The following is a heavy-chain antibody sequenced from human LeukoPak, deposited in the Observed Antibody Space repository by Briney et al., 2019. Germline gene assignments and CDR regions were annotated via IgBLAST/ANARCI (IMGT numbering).Heavy chain of an antibody. V-gene: IGHV5-51*01. CDR2: IYPGDSDT. CDR3: ARYDGYSYALDY. CDR1: GYSFTTYW. D-gene: IGHD5-24*01. J-gene: IGHJ4*01. Sequence: GESLKISCKGSGYSFTTYWIGWVRQMPGKGLEWMGIIYPGDSDTRYSPSFQGQVTISADKSISTAYPQWSSLKASDTALYYCARYDGYSYALDYWGDGTLGTVSS.